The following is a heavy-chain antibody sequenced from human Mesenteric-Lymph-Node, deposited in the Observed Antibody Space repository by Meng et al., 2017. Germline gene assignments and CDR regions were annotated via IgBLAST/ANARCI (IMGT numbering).Heavy chain of an antibody. CDR1: GFNFDDSA. J-gene: IGHJ4*02. CDR2: ISWDGSST. V-gene: IGHV3-43D*03. Sequence: GESLKISCAASGFNFDDSAMHWVRQAPGKGLEWVSVISWDGSSTNYADSVKGRFTISKDNSKNSLYLQMNSLRAEDTALYYCAKGTDPYCSGGSCYFDSWGQGTLVTVSS. D-gene: IGHD2-15*01. CDR3: AKGTDPYCSGGSCYFDS.